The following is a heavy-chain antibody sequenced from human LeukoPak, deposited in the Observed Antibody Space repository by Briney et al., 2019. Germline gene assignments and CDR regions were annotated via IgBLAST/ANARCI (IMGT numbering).Heavy chain of an antibody. V-gene: IGHV3-64*01. J-gene: IGHJ6*04. CDR3: ARGHYYGMDV. Sequence: GGSLRLSCAASGFTFSSYAMHWVRQAPGKGLEYVSAISSNGGSTYYANSVKGRFTISRDNSKNTLYLQMGSLRAEDMAVYYCARGHYYGMDVWGKGTTVTISS. CDR2: ISSNGGST. CDR1: GFTFSSYA.